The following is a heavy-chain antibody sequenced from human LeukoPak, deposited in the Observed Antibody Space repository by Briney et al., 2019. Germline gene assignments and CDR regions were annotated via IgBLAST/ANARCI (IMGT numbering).Heavy chain of an antibody. CDR3: VRGYSSDP. D-gene: IGHD2-21*01. V-gene: IGHV4-39*01. CDR1: GGSISSSSYY. J-gene: IGHJ5*02. Sequence: SETLSFTCTVSGGSISSSSYYWGWIRQPPGKGLEWIGSMSYSGSTYYNPSLKSRVTISVDTSNNQFSLKLSSVTAADTAVYYCVRGYSSDPWGQGTLVTVSS. CDR2: MSYSGST.